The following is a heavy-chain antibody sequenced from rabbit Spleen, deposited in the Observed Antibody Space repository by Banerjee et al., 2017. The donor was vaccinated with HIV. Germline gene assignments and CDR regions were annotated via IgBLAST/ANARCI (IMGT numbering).Heavy chain of an antibody. CDR2: IYTGNGKN. Sequence: QEQLVESGGGLVKPGASLTLICTASGFSFSTSYDISWVRQAPGKGLEWIGFIYTGNGKNYYASWAKGQFTISKTSSTTVTLLMTSLTAADTATYFCARDTSSSFSSYGMDLWGPGTLVTVS. D-gene: IGHD1-1*01. V-gene: IGHV1S45*01. CDR1: GFSFSTSYD. J-gene: IGHJ6*01. CDR3: ARDTSSSFSSYGMDL.